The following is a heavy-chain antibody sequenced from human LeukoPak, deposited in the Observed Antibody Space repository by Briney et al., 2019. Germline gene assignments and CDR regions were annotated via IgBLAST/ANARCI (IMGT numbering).Heavy chain of an antibody. V-gene: IGHV3-20*04. Sequence: PGGSLRLSCAASGFTFDDYGMSWVRQAPGKGLEWVSGMNWNGGSTGYADSVKGRFTISRDNAKNSLYLQMNSLRAEDTALYYCARVHYYGSGSYYPCDYWGQGTLVTVSS. CDR3: ARVHYYGSGSYYPCDY. D-gene: IGHD3-10*01. CDR1: GFTFDDYG. J-gene: IGHJ4*02. CDR2: MNWNGGST.